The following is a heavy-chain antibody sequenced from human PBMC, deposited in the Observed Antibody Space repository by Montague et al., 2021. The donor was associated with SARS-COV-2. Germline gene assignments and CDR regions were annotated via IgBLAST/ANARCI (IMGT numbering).Heavy chain of an antibody. J-gene: IGHJ5*02. V-gene: IGHV3-21*01. D-gene: IGHD6-19*01. CDR1: GFTFSSYY. CDR2: ISGSSSYI. Sequence: YLSLSCAASGFTFSSYYMNWVRQAPGKGLEWVSSISGSSSYIYYADSVKGRFTISRDNAKNSLYLQMNSLRAEDTAVYYCARDLPSFFLGIAVAGPFDPWGQGTLVTVSS. CDR3: ARDLPSFFLGIAVAGPFDP.